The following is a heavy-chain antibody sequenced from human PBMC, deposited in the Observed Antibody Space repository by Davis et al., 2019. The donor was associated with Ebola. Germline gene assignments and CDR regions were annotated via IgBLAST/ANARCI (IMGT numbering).Heavy chain of an antibody. CDR2: ISGRGGST. D-gene: IGHD2-15*01. V-gene: IGHV3-23*01. CDR1: GFTFSSYA. J-gene: IGHJ4*02. Sequence: GESLKISCAASGFTFSSYAMSWVRQAPGKGLEWVSAISGRGGSTYYADSVKGRFTISRDNSKNVLFLQMNSLRDDDTAVYYCARGFCNGGTCFPYYFDLWGQGTLVTVSS. CDR3: ARGFCNGGTCFPYYFDL.